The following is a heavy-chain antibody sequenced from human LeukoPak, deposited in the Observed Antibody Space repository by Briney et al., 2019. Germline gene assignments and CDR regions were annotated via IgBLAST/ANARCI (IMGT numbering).Heavy chain of an antibody. CDR3: ARGPGEASGGGNWFDP. CDR1: GYTFTGYY. V-gene: IGHV1-2*04. CDR2: INPNSGGT. J-gene: IGHJ5*02. Sequence: GASVKVSCKASGYTFTGYYMHWVRQAPGQGLEWMGWINPNSGGTNYAQKFQGWVTMTRDTSISTAYMELSRLRSDDTAVYYCARGPGEASGGGNWFDPWGQGTLVTVSS. D-gene: IGHD3-10*01.